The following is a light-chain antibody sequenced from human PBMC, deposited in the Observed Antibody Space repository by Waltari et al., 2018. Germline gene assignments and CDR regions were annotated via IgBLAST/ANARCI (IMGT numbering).Light chain of an antibody. CDR2: DVS. V-gene: IGLV2-14*03. J-gene: IGLJ1*01. CDR1: SRYVGGYNY. Sequence: QSALTQPASVSGSPGQSITISCTGTSRYVGGYNYVPWYQQHPGKAPKLMIYDVSNRPSGVSNRFSGSKSGNTASLTISGLQAEDEADYYCSSSSCYVFGTGTKVTVL. CDR3: SSSSCYV.